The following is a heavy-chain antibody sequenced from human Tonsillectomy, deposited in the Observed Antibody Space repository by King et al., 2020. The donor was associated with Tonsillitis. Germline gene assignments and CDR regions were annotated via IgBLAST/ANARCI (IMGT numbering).Heavy chain of an antibody. CDR3: AREISGSPTYGSAFDI. D-gene: IGHD1-26*01. J-gene: IGHJ3*02. CDR1: DNSISSSSHY. V-gene: IGHV4-61*02. Sequence: VQLQESGPGLVKPSQTLSLTCTVSDNSISSSSHYWSWIRQPAGKELEWIGRIYISGSSNYIPSLNSRVTMSVDTSKNQLSLILTSVTAADTAVYYCAREISGSPTYGSAFDIWGQGTMVTVS. CDR2: IYISGSS.